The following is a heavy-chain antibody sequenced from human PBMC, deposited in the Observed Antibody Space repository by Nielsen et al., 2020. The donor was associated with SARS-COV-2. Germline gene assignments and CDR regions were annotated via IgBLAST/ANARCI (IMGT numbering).Heavy chain of an antibody. CDR1: GFTFDGFG. J-gene: IGHJ4*02. Sequence: GGSLRLSCAGSGFTFDGFGMSWVRQVPGKGLEWVSGINWNGGSTGYGDSVRGRFTISRDNAKNALYLQMNSLRAEDTALYYCAILPAAMILFPYWGQGTLVTVSS. V-gene: IGHV3-20*04. CDR3: AILPAAMILFPY. CDR2: INWNGGST. D-gene: IGHD2-2*01.